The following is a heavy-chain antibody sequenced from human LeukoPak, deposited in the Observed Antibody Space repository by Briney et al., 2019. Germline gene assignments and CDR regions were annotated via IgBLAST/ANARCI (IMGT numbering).Heavy chain of an antibody. Sequence: ASVKVSCKASGYTFTSDGISWVRQAPGQGLEWMGWISAYNGNTNYAQKLQGRVTITTDTSTSTAYRELRSMRSDDTTLYYCARVPYYDFWGGPRSMDVWGQGTTVAVSS. V-gene: IGHV1-18*01. CDR3: ARVPYYDFWGGPRSMDV. D-gene: IGHD3-3*01. CDR2: ISAYNGNT. J-gene: IGHJ6*02. CDR1: GYTFTSDG.